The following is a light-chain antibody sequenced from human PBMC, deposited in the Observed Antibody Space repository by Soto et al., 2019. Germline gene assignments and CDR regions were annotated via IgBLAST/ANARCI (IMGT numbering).Light chain of an antibody. Sequence: IVLAQSPGTLSLSPGERATLSCRASQSVGSNYLAWYQQKPGQAPRLLIYGASSRATGIPDRFSGSGSGTDFTLTISRLEPEDFAVYYCQQYGETQYTFGQGTKLEIK. J-gene: IGKJ2*01. CDR3: QQYGETQYT. CDR2: GAS. V-gene: IGKV3-20*01. CDR1: QSVGSNY.